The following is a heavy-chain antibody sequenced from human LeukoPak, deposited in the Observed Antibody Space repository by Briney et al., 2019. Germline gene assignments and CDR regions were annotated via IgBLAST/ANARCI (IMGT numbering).Heavy chain of an antibody. Sequence: KASETLSLTCTVSGGSISSSSYYWGWIRQPPGKGLEWIGSIYYSGSTYYNPSLKSRVTISVDTSKNQFSLKLSSVTAADTAVYYCARHYSIWYQLLNDWFDPWGQGTLVTVSS. D-gene: IGHD2-2*01. CDR2: IYYSGST. J-gene: IGHJ5*02. V-gene: IGHV4-39*01. CDR1: GGSISSSSYY. CDR3: ARHYSIWYQLLNDWFDP.